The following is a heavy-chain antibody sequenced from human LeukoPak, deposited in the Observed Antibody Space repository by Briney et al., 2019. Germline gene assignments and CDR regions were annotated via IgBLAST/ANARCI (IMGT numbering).Heavy chain of an antibody. D-gene: IGHD4-17*01. J-gene: IGHJ5*02. Sequence: SETLSLTCTIFGGSINSSNWWNWVRQSPGKGLEWIGEIFRSGETNYNSSLESRLTISVDRTKNQFSLRLNSVTAADTAVYYCAGGRHGDFGNWFAPWGQGTPVIVAS. CDR1: GGSINSSNW. V-gene: IGHV4-4*02. CDR3: AGGRHGDFGNWFAP. CDR2: IFRSGET.